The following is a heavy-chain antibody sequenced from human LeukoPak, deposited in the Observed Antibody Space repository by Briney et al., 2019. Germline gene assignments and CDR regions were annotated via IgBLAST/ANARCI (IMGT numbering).Heavy chain of an antibody. J-gene: IGHJ3*02. D-gene: IGHD3-22*01. CDR1: GFTFSSYA. Sequence: GGSLRLSCSASGFTFSSYAMHWVRQAPGKGLEYVSAISSNGGSTYYADSVKGRFTISRDNSKNTLHLQMSSLRAEDTAVYYCAREYYYDTGGSIAAFDIWGQGTMVTVSS. CDR2: ISSNGGST. V-gene: IGHV3-64D*06. CDR3: AREYYYDTGGSIAAFDI.